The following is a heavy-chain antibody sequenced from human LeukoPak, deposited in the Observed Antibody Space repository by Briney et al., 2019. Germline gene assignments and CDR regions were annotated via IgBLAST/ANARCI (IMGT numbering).Heavy chain of an antibody. J-gene: IGHJ6*03. CDR1: GGSFSGYY. CDR2: INHSGGT. CDR3: ARGRTGYQLLPTKKNYSYYYVDV. V-gene: IGHV4-34*01. Sequence: SETLSLTCAVYGGSFSGYYWSWIRQPPGKGLEWIGEINHSGGTNYNPSLKRRVTISLDTSKNQFSLKLSSVTAADTAMYFCARGRTGYQLLPTKKNYSYYYVDVWGKGTSVTVSS. D-gene: IGHD2-2*01.